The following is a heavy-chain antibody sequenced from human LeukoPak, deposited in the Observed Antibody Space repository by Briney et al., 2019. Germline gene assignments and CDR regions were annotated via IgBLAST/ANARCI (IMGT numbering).Heavy chain of an antibody. V-gene: IGHV4-34*01. D-gene: IGHD2-2*01. CDR3: ARVEGYCSSTSCSDV. Sequence: SETLSLTCAVYGVSFSGYYWSWIRQPPGKGLEWIGEINHSGSTNYNPSLKSRVTISVDTSKNQSSLKLSSVTAADTAVYYCARVEGYCSSTSCSDVWGKGTTVTVSS. J-gene: IGHJ6*04. CDR1: GVSFSGYY. CDR2: INHSGST.